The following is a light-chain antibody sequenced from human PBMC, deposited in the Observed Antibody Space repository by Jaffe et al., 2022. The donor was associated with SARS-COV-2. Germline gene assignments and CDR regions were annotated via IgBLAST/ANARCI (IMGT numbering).Light chain of an antibody. Sequence: EIVLTQSPGTLSLSPGERVTLSCRASQSVDRRYLAWYQQKPGQAPRLFIYGTSNRTPVIPDRFSGSGSGTDFTLTISRLEPEDFAVYYCQQYGPSPPFTFGQGTKLEI. J-gene: IGKJ2*01. V-gene: IGKV3-20*01. CDR3: QQYGPSPPFT. CDR1: QSVDRRY. CDR2: GTS.